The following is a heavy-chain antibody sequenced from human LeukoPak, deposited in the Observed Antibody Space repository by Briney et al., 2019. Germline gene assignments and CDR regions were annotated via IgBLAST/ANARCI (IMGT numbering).Heavy chain of an antibody. V-gene: IGHV3-74*01. Sequence: PGGSLRLSCAASGFTFSSYWMHWVRQAPGKGLVWVSSINRDGSGTYYAGSVKGRFTISRDNAKNTLYLQMNSLRAEDTAVYYCVLDLFSSFAFDIWGQGTMVTVSS. CDR1: GFTFSSYW. J-gene: IGHJ3*02. CDR2: INRDGSGT. CDR3: VLDLFSSFAFDI. D-gene: IGHD3/OR15-3a*01.